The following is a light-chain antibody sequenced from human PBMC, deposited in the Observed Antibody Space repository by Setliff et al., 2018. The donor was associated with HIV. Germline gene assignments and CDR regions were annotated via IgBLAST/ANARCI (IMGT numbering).Light chain of an antibody. Sequence: ALTQPASVSGSPGQSITISCTGTSSDVGGYNYVSWYQQHPGKAPKLMIYDVSNRPSGVSNRFSGSKSDNTASLTISGLQAEDEADYYCSSYTSSHVFGTGTKVTVL. CDR3: SSYTSSHV. J-gene: IGLJ1*01. CDR1: SSDVGGYNY. CDR2: DVS. V-gene: IGLV2-14*03.